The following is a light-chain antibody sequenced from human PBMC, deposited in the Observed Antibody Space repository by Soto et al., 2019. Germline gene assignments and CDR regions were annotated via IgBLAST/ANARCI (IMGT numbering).Light chain of an antibody. J-gene: IGKJ2*01. CDR3: QLYGSSPPRYT. Sequence: ESVLTQSPGTLSLSPGERASLSCRASQSVSSSYLAWYQQKSGQAPRLLIYAASNRATGIPDRFSGSGSGTDFTLTISRLEPEDFAVYFCQLYGSSPPRYTFGQGTKLEIK. CDR2: AAS. V-gene: IGKV3-20*01. CDR1: QSVSSSY.